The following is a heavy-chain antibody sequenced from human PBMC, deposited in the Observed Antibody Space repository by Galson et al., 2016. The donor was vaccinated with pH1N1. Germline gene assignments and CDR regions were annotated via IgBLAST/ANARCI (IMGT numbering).Heavy chain of an antibody. Sequence: SVKVSCKASGFTFTGYHMRWVRQAPGQGLEWMGWINLHNGDTNFAQKFQGRVTMTRDTSMNTAYMELSDLRFDDTAVYHCARAAAPGYPYYYYVHMDVWARGTTVTVSS. D-gene: IGHD1-1*01. CDR1: GFTFTGYH. CDR2: INLHNGDT. J-gene: IGHJ6*03. V-gene: IGHV1-2*02. CDR3: ARAAAPGYPYYYYVHMDV.